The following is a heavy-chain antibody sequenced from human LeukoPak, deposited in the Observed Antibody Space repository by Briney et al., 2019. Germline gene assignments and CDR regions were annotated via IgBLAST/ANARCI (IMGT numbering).Heavy chain of an antibody. Sequence: PSETLSLTCAVYGGSFSGYYWSWIRQPPGKRLEWIGEINHSGSTNYNPSLKSRVTISVDTSKNQFSLKLSSVTAADTAVYYCARTTKYQFKWAGFDPWGQGTLVTVSS. D-gene: IGHD2-2*01. CDR3: ARTTKYQFKWAGFDP. V-gene: IGHV4-34*01. J-gene: IGHJ5*02. CDR1: GGSFSGYY. CDR2: INHSGST.